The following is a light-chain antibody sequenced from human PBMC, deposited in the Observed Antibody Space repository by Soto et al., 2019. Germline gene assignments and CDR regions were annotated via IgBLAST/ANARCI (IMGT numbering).Light chain of an antibody. J-gene: IGKJ3*01. CDR3: QQRSNWPLFT. CDR1: QSVSSY. Sequence: EIVLTQSPATLSLSPGERATLSCRASQSVSSYLAWYQQKPGQAPRLLIYDASNRATGIPARLSGSGYGTDFPLTISSLEPEDFALYYFQQRSNWPLFTFGPGTQVDIK. CDR2: DAS. V-gene: IGKV3-11*01.